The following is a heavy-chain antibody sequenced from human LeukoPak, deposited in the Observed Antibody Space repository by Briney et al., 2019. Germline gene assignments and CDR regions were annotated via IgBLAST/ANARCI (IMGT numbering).Heavy chain of an antibody. CDR1: GGTFSSYA. CDR3: ARYSGYPNYYFDY. J-gene: IGHJ4*02. V-gene: IGHV1-2*02. Sequence: ASVKVSCKASGGTFSSYAISWVRQAPGQGLEWMGWINPNSGGTNYAQKFQGRVTMTRDTSISTAYMELSRLRSDDTAVYYCARYSGYPNYYFDYWGQGTLVTVSS. D-gene: IGHD5-12*01. CDR2: INPNSGGT.